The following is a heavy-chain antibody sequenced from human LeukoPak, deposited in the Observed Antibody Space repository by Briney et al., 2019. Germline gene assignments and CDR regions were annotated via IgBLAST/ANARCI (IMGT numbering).Heavy chain of an antibody. D-gene: IGHD4-17*01. J-gene: IGHJ6*03. CDR2: IYYSGST. V-gene: IGHV4-59*01. CDR3: AREGPGDSHWYYYMDV. CDR1: GGSISSYY. Sequence: SETLSLTCTVSGGSISSYYWSWIRQPPGKGLEWIGYIYYSGSTNYNPSLKSRVTISVDTSKNQFSLKLSSVTAADTAVYYCAREGPGDSHWYYYMDVWGKGTTVTVSS.